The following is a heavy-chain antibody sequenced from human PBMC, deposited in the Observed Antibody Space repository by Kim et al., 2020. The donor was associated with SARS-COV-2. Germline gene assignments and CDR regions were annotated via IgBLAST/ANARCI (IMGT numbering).Heavy chain of an antibody. V-gene: IGHV4-39*01. CDR2: IYYSGST. Sequence: SETLSLTCTVSGGSISSSSYYWGWIRQPPGKGLEWIGSIYYSGSTYYNPSLKSRVTISVDTSKNQFSLKLSSVTAADTAVYYCARLILGSSGQYYYYYGMDVWGQGTTVTVSS. J-gene: IGHJ6*02. D-gene: IGHD6-19*01. CDR3: ARLILGSSGQYYYYYGMDV. CDR1: GGSISSSSYY.